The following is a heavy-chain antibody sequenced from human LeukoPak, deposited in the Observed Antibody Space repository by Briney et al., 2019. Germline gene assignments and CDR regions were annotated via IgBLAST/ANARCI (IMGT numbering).Heavy chain of an antibody. CDR3: ARISAGRYGMDV. J-gene: IGHJ6*02. CDR1: GGSVTSGGYY. V-gene: IGHV4-31*03. D-gene: IGHD6-6*01. CDR2: VYYTGST. Sequence: SQTLSLTCTVSGGSVTSGGYYWSWIRQHPGKGLEWIGYVYYTGSTYYNPSLKSRVTISPDMSKNQFSLKVSSVTAADTAVYYCARISAGRYGMDVWGQGTTVTVSS.